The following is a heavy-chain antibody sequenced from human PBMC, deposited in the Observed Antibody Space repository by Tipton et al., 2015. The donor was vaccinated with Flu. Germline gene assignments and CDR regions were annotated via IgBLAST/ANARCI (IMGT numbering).Heavy chain of an antibody. CDR1: GGSISSSSYY. CDR2: IYYSGST. V-gene: IGHV4-39*01. J-gene: IGHJ3*02. CDR3: ARRGYDFWSGSSLGAFDI. D-gene: IGHD3-3*01. Sequence: TLSLTCTVSGGSISSSSYYWGWIRQPPGKGLEWIGSIYYSGSTYYSPSLKSRVTISVDTSKNQFSLKLSSVTAADTAVYYCARRGYDFWSGSSLGAFDIWGQGTMVTVSS.